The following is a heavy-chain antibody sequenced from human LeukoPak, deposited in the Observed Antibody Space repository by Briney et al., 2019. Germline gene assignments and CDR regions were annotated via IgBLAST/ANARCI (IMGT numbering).Heavy chain of an antibody. V-gene: IGHV3-33*06. CDR3: AKADEMNMDY. CDR1: GFIFSRYG. Sequence: GGSLRLSCAASGFIFSRYGMHWVRQAPGKGLEWVAVIWYDGSIKYYADSVKGRFTISKDNSKNTLYLQMNSLRAEDTAVYYCAKADEMNMDYWGQGTLVAVSS. D-gene: IGHD2/OR15-2a*01. CDR2: IWYDGSIK. J-gene: IGHJ4*02.